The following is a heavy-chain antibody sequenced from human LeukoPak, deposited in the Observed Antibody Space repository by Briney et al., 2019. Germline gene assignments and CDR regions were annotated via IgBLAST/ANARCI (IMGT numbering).Heavy chain of an antibody. J-gene: IGHJ4*02. CDR1: GGSISSGNYY. Sequence: SETLSLTCTVSGGSISSGNYYWSWIRQPAGKGLEWIGRMYTSGSTNYNPSPKSRVTISVDTSKNQFSLKLSSVTAADTAVYYCARDGRTLGTDFDYWGQGTLVTVSS. CDR2: MYTSGST. CDR3: ARDGRTLGTDFDY. V-gene: IGHV4-61*02.